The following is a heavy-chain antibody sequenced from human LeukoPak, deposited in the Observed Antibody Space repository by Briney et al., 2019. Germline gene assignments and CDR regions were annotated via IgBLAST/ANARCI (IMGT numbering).Heavy chain of an antibody. V-gene: IGHV3-53*01. CDR1: WFPGSYNF. Sequence: GALGLSWAASWFPGSYNFKGWGRQAPGEGLEWVSVIYSGGSTYYADSVKGRFTISRDNSKNTLYLQMNSLRAEDTAVYYCASEKTDAFDIWGQGTMVTVSS. CDR3: ASEKTDAFDI. J-gene: IGHJ3*02. CDR2: IYSGGST.